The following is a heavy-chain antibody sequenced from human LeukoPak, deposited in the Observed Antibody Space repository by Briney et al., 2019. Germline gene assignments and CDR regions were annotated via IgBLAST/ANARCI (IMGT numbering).Heavy chain of an antibody. CDR3: ARDLWQWPPMIDY. CDR2: INPSGGST. V-gene: IGHV1-46*01. J-gene: IGHJ4*02. CDR1: GYTFTSYY. Sequence: ASVRVSCKASGYTFTSYYMHWVRQAPGQGLEWMGIINPSGGSTSYAQKFQGRVTMTRDMSTSTVYMELRSLRSDDTAVYYCARDLWQWPPMIDYWGQGTLVTVSS. D-gene: IGHD6-19*01.